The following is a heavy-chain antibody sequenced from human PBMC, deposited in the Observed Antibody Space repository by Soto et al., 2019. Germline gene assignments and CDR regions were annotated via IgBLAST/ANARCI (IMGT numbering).Heavy chain of an antibody. J-gene: IGHJ3*02. CDR1: GGTFSSYA. CDR3: ARNGEAGGDYVWGSYPRGAFDI. Sequence: GASVKVSCKASGGTFSSYAISWVRQAPGQGLEWMGGIIPIFGTANYAQKFQGRVTITADESTSTASMELSRLRSEDTAVYYCARNGEAGGDYVWGSYPRGAFDIWGQGTMVTVPS. V-gene: IGHV1-69*13. CDR2: IIPIFGTA. D-gene: IGHD3-16*02.